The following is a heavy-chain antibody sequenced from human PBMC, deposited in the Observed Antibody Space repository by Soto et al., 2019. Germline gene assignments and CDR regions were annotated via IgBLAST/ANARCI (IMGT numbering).Heavy chain of an antibody. CDR2: INHSGNT. Sequence: PSETLSLTCAVYGVPFRGYYWSWVRQSPGKGLEWIGEINHSGNTNYNPSLKSRVTMLVDTSKNQFSLSLSSVTAADTAVYYCANLIVFHSSYYHDYWGHGTLVTGSS. J-gene: IGHJ4*01. CDR3: ANLIVFHSSYYHDY. CDR1: GVPFRGYY. D-gene: IGHD1-26*01. V-gene: IGHV4-34*01.